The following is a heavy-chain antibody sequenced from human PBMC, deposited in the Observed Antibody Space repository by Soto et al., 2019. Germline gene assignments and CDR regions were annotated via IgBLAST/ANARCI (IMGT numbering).Heavy chain of an antibody. D-gene: IGHD3-22*01. CDR2: ISAYNGNT. J-gene: IGHJ4*02. CDR3: ARHRFNYYDDTVYYYFDY. V-gene: IGHV1-18*04. CDR1: GYTFTSYG. Sequence: ASVKVSCKASGYTFTSYGISWVRQAPGQGLEWMGWISAYNGNTNHPQSLQGRVTMTTDTSRNTAYMELRSLRSDDTAVYYCARHRFNYYDDTVYYYFDYWGQGTLVTVSS.